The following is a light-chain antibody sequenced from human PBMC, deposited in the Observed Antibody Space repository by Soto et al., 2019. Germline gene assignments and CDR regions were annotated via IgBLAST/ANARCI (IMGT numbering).Light chain of an antibody. Sequence: DLQMTQSPSTLSASLGERATISCRASQSIRSWLAWYQQKPGKAPKLLIYKASILEGGVPSRFSGSGSGTEFTLTISNLQPDDFASYCCQQYNTYPWTFGQGTKVDIK. V-gene: IGKV1-5*03. CDR1: QSIRSW. CDR2: KAS. CDR3: QQYNTYPWT. J-gene: IGKJ1*01.